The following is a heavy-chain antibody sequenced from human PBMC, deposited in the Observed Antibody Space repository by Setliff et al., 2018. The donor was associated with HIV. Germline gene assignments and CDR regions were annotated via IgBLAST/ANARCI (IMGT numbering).Heavy chain of an antibody. CDR2: IYPGDSDT. J-gene: IGHJ6*03. CDR1: GYIFTDYW. CDR3: ARAPRSPLRWRDNLLSSSSFFMDV. Sequence: GESLKISCEASGYIFTDYWLGWVRQMPGKGLEWMGIIYPGDSDTRYSPSFQGQVTFSADKSISAVYLQWDSLKASDSAIYYCARAPRSPLRWRDNLLSSSSFFMDVWGKGTTVTV. D-gene: IGHD2-21*01. V-gene: IGHV5-51*01.